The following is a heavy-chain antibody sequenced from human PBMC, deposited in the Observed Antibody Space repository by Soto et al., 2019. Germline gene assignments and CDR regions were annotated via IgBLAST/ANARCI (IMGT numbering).Heavy chain of an antibody. CDR2: IWYDGSNK. CDR3: ARGDPGRSYLSYFDY. CDR1: GFTLSSYG. V-gene: IGHV3-33*01. D-gene: IGHD1-26*01. J-gene: IGHJ4*02. Sequence: GGSLRLSCAASGFTLSSYGIHWVRQAPGKGLEWVAVIWYDGSNKYYADSVKGRFTTSRDNSKNTLSLQMNSLRSDDTAVYYCARGDPGRSYLSYFDYWGQGTLVTVSS.